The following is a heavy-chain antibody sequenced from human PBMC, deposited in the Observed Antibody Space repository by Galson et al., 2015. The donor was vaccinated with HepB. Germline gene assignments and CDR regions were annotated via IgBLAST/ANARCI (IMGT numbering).Heavy chain of an antibody. V-gene: IGHV3-23*01. CDR2: ISGSGGST. Sequence: SLRLSCAASGFTFSSYAMSWVRQAPGKGLEWVSAISGSGGSTYYADSVKGRFTISRDNSKNTLYLQMNSLRAEDTAVYYCAKKPIYSSSWYPFDYWGQGTLVTVSS. CDR1: GFTFSSYA. J-gene: IGHJ4*02. D-gene: IGHD6-13*01. CDR3: AKKPIYSSSWYPFDY.